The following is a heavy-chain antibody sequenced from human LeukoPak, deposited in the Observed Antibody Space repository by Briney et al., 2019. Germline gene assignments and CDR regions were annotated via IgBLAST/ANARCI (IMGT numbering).Heavy chain of an antibody. CDR1: GYTFTTYY. V-gene: IGHV1-46*01. CDR2: LNPSSGST. Sequence: ASVKVSCKASGYTFTTYYMHWVRQAPGQGLEWMGILNPSSGSTSYAQRFQGRVTMTRDASTSTFYMELRSLKSEDTAVYYCARDGEYYDSSGSYFDYWGQGTAVTVSS. D-gene: IGHD3-22*01. J-gene: IGHJ4*02. CDR3: ARDGEYYDSSGSYFDY.